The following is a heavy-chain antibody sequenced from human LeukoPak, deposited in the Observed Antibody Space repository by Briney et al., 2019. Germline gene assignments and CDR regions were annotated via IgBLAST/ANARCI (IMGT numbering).Heavy chain of an antibody. Sequence: GGSLRLSCAASGFTFSSYGMHWVRQAPGKGLEWVAFIRYDGSNKYYADSVKGRFTISRDNSKNTLYLQMNSLRAEDTAVYYCAKPAGYSSSWYPFDPWGQGTLVTVSS. V-gene: IGHV3-30*02. CDR3: AKPAGYSSSWYPFDP. J-gene: IGHJ5*02. D-gene: IGHD6-13*01. CDR2: IRYDGSNK. CDR1: GFTFSSYG.